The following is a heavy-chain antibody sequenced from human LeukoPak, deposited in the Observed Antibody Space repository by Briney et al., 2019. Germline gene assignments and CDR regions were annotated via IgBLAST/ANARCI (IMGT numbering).Heavy chain of an antibody. CDR2: ITSSGSTI. J-gene: IGHJ4*02. Sequence: GGSLRLSCAASGFTFSSYTMNWVRQAPGKGLEWVSNITSSGSTIYYADSVKGRFNISRDNAKNSLYLQMNSLRVEDTAVYYCARGKGTIFGVVSPFDYWGQGTLVTVSS. D-gene: IGHD3-3*01. CDR3: ARGKGTIFGVVSPFDY. CDR1: GFTFSSYT. V-gene: IGHV3-48*04.